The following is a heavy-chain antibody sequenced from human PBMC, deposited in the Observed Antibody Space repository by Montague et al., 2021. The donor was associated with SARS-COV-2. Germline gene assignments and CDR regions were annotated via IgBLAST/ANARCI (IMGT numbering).Heavy chain of an antibody. V-gene: IGHV3-48*03. CDR2: ISSGSGSSI. Sequence: SLRLSCAASGFSFSSCEMNWARQAPGKGLEWISYISSGSGSSIHXADSVRGRFTISRANAKNSLYLQMNGLRAEDTAIYYCARDVDPNSWDGMDVWGQGTTVTVSS. D-gene: IGHD2-15*01. CDR1: GFSFSSCE. CDR3: ARDVDPNSWDGMDV. J-gene: IGHJ6*02.